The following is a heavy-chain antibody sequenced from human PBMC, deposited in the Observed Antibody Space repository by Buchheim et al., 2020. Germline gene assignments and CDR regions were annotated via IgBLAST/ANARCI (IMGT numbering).Heavy chain of an antibody. CDR1: GFTFSSYG. CDR3: ARVERGYSPDYGMDV. CDR2: IWYDGSNK. V-gene: IGHV3-33*01. J-gene: IGHJ6*02. D-gene: IGHD5-18*01. Sequence: QVQLVESGGGVVQPGRSLRLSCAASGFTFSSYGMHWVRQAPGKGLEWVAVIWYDGSNKYYADSVKGRFTISRDNSKNTLYLQMNSLRAEDTAVYYCARVERGYSPDYGMDVWGQGTT.